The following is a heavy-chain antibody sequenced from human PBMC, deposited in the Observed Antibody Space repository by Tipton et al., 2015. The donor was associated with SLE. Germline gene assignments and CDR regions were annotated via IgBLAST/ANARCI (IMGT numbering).Heavy chain of an antibody. CDR2: IYYSGST. J-gene: IGHJ4*02. Sequence: TLSLTCNVSGGSISSSVYSWNWIRQPPGKGLEWIGTIYYSGSTYYNSSLKSRVTISLDTSKNQFSLKLSSVTAADTAVFYCARRSSSLDYWGQGILVTVSS. V-gene: IGHV4-39*01. CDR1: GGSISSSVYS. CDR3: ARRSSSLDY. D-gene: IGHD2-2*01.